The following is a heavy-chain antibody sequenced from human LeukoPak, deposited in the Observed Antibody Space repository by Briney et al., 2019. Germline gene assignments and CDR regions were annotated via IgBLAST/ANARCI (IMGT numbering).Heavy chain of an antibody. D-gene: IGHD6-6*01. CDR2: FDPEDGET. Sequence: ASVKVSCKVSRYTLTELSMHWVRQAPGKGVEWMGGFDPEDGETIYAQKFQGRVTMTEDTSTDTAYMELSSLRSEDTAVYYCATLTYSGSTPGYYYYYYMDVWGKGTTVTVSS. V-gene: IGHV1-24*01. CDR1: RYTLTELS. CDR3: ATLTYSGSTPGYYYYYYMDV. J-gene: IGHJ6*03.